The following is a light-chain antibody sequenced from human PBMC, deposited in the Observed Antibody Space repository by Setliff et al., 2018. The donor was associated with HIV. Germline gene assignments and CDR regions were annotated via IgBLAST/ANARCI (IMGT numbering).Light chain of an antibody. Sequence: QSVLTQPASVSGSPGQSITISCTGTSSDVGGYNYVSWYQQHPGKAPKLMIYDVSKRPSGVSNRVSGSKSGNTASLTVSGLQAEDEADYYCSSYAGNNNFVFGTGTKVTVL. V-gene: IGLV2-8*01. CDR2: DVS. J-gene: IGLJ1*01. CDR1: SSDVGGYNY. CDR3: SSYAGNNNFV.